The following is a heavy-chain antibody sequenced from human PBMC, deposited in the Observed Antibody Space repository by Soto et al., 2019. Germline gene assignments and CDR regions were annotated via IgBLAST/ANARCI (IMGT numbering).Heavy chain of an antibody. CDR1: GFTFSNYA. CDR2: ISYDGDNE. J-gene: IGHJ4*02. Sequence: QVQLVESGGGVVQPGRSLRLSCAASGFTFSNYAMHWVRQAPGKGLEWLAIISYDGDNEYYADSVRGRFTISRDNSKNTLYLQPNNMRHEDRAVYYCAKDGGPVYCNSPGCSAKHFDYWGQGTLVTVSS. CDR3: AKDGGPVYCNSPGCSAKHFDY. D-gene: IGHD2-2*01. V-gene: IGHV3-30*18.